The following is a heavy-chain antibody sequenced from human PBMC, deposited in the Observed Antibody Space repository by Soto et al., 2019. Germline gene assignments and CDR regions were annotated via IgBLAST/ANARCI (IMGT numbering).Heavy chain of an antibody. V-gene: IGHV3-23*01. CDR2: ISGSGGTT. D-gene: IGHD6-25*01. Sequence: EVQLLESGGGLVQPGRSLRLSCAASGFTFSNYAMSWVRQAPGQRLDWVSAISGSGGTTYYADSVKGRFTISRDNSKNTLFLQMSSLRADDAAVYYCAKFFVETGSNSGWPWSFHYWGQGTLVTVSS. CDR1: GFTFSNYA. CDR3: AKFFVETGSNSGWPWSFHY. J-gene: IGHJ4*02.